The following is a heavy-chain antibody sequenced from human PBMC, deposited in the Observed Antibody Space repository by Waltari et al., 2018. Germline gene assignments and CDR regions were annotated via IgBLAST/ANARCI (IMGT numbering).Heavy chain of an antibody. Sequence: QVQLPESGPGLVKPSQTLSLTCTVSGGSIDSGIYYWGWTRQPAGKGLEWIGYLYSTGGTVYNPSLKSRVTISGDASKNQFSLRLSSVTAADTAVYYCASYQSIEKTLDFWGQGTPVTVSS. V-gene: IGHV4-61*09. CDR3: ASYQSIEKTLDF. J-gene: IGHJ4*02. D-gene: IGHD2-2*01. CDR2: LYSTGGT. CDR1: GGSIDSGIYY.